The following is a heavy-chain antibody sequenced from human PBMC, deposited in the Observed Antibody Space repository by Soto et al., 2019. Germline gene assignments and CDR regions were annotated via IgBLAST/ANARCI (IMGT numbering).Heavy chain of an antibody. CDR1: GGSFSGYY. CDR2: INHSGST. CDR3: ARMYQLLWRDSFYFDY. V-gene: IGHV4-34*01. Sequence: SETLSLTCAVYGGSFSGYYWSWIRQPPGKGLEWIGEINHSGSTNYNPSLNSRVTISVATSKNQFSLKLSSVTAADTAVCYCARMYQLLWRDSFYFDYWGQGTLVTVSS. D-gene: IGHD2-2*01. J-gene: IGHJ4*02.